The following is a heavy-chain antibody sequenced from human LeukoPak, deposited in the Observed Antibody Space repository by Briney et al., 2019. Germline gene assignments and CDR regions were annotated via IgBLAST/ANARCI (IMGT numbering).Heavy chain of an antibody. Sequence: GASVKVSCKASGYTFTSYGISWVRQAPGQGLEWMGGIIPIFGTANYAQKFQGRVTITADKSTSTAYMELSSLRSEDTAVYYCARDPRIAVAGDAFDIWGQGTMVTVSS. D-gene: IGHD6-19*01. CDR2: IIPIFGTA. J-gene: IGHJ3*02. CDR1: GYTFTSYG. V-gene: IGHV1-69*06. CDR3: ARDPRIAVAGDAFDI.